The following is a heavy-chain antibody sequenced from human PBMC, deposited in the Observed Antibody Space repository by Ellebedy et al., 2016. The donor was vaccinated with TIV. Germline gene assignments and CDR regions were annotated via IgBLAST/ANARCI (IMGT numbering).Heavy chain of an antibody. J-gene: IGHJ3*01. CDR3: AREVDWRVDTNFKSFDV. Sequence: PGGSLRLSCAVSEFTFSNYAFHWVRQAPGQGLEWVALISYHGGDVFYADSVRGRFIISRDNSKRTLYLQMNSLRAEDTAVYYCAREVDWRVDTNFKSFDVWGQGTVVTVSS. D-gene: IGHD2-8*01. CDR2: ISYHGGDV. V-gene: IGHV3-30-3*01. CDR1: EFTFSNYA.